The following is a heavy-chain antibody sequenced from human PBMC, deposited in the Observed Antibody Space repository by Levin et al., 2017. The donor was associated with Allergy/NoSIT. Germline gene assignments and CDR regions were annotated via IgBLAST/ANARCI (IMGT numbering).Heavy chain of an antibody. CDR3: VRDPSGHGLDV. CDR1: GFTFSTYD. V-gene: IGHV3-13*01. Sequence: GGSLRLSCAASGFTFSTYDMHWVRQGIGKGLEWVSGIGKAGDTYYSGSVKGRFTISRENAKNSLYLQMNSLRDGDTAAYYCVRDPSGHGLDVWGQGTTVTVSS. CDR2: IGKAGDT. J-gene: IGHJ6*02. D-gene: IGHD6-19*01.